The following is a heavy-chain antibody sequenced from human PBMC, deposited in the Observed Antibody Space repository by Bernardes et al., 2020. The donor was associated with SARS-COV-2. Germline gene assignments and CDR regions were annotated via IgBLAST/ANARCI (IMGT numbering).Heavy chain of an antibody. J-gene: IGHJ4*02. V-gene: IGHV1-2*02. CDR3: ARDGYSSGPYDS. D-gene: IGHD6-19*01. Sequence: ASAKVSCKASGYTFTGYYLQWVRHAPGQGLEWMGWINPSSGVTNYAQKFQGRVTMTRDKSISTVYMELSRLRSDDTAVYYCARDGYSSGPYDSWGQGTLVTVSS. CDR2: INPSSGVT. CDR1: GYTFTGYY.